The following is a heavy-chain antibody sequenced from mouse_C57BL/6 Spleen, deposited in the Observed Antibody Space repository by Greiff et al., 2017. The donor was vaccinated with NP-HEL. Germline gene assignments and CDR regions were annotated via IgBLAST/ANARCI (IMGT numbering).Heavy chain of an antibody. J-gene: IGHJ2*01. D-gene: IGHD4-1*01. Sequence: VQLQQSGAELVRPGASVTLSCKASGYTFTDYEMHWVKQTPVHGLEWIGAIDPETGGTAYNQKFKGKAILTADKSSSTAYMELRSLTSEDSAFYYCTRGALGPHFDYWGQGTTLTVSS. CDR3: TRGALGPHFDY. CDR2: IDPETGGT. V-gene: IGHV1-15*01. CDR1: GYTFTDYE.